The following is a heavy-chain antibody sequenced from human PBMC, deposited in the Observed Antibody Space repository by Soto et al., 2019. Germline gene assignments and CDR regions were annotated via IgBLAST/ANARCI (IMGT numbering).Heavy chain of an antibody. D-gene: IGHD3-22*01. V-gene: IGHV3-23*01. CDR1: GFSFSDQA. J-gene: IGHJ3*02. Sequence: EVQLLESGGDLVQPGGALRLSCVASGFSFSDQAMTWVRQAPGKGLEWISGISASGGSIYYSDSEKGRFTISRDDSEIRLHLQMNNLRAEDTAVYFCAKVGPFFYDTTGRGSAFDIWGQGTMVTVSS. CDR2: ISASGGSI. CDR3: AKVGPFFYDTTGRGSAFDI.